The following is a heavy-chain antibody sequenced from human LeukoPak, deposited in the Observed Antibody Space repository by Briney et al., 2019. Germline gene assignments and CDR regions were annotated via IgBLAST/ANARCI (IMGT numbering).Heavy chain of an antibody. J-gene: IGHJ6*03. D-gene: IGHD3-10*01. Sequence: WASVKVSCKASGGTFSSYAISWVRQAPGQGLEWMGGIIPIFGTANYAQKFQGRVTITTDESASTAYMDLTNLRSEDTAVYYCARGRREHGAGSGIDYYYYYMDVWGEGTTVTVSS. CDR1: GGTFSSYA. V-gene: IGHV1-69*05. CDR3: ARGRREHGAGSGIDYYYYYMDV. CDR2: IIPIFGTA.